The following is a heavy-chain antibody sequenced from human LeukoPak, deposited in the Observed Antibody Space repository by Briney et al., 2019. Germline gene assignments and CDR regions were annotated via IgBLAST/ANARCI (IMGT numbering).Heavy chain of an antibody. CDR2: MNPNTGST. CDR3: ARGRQYSNFGY. Sequence: ASVKVSCKASGYSFTSYDIHWVRQATGQGLEWMGWMNPNTGSTDYAQKFQGRVTMTRDTSISTAYMELSRLRSDDTAVYYCARGRQYSNFGYWGQGTLVTVSS. D-gene: IGHD4-4*01. J-gene: IGHJ4*02. CDR1: GYSFTSYD. V-gene: IGHV1-8*01.